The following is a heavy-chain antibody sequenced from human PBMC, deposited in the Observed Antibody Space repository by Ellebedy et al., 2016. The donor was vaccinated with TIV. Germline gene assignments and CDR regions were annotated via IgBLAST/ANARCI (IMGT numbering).Heavy chain of an antibody. Sequence: MPSETLSLTCAVYGGSFSGYFWSWIRQPPGKGLEWIGEINHSGSTKYNPSLASRVTISVDTSKNQFSLRLPSVTAADTAVYFCARDRPRRFSYDFSPRLDSWGQGTLVAVSS. CDR2: INHSGST. CDR1: GGSFSGYF. CDR3: ARDRPRRFSYDFSPRLDS. J-gene: IGHJ5*01. D-gene: IGHD3/OR15-3a*01. V-gene: IGHV4-34*01.